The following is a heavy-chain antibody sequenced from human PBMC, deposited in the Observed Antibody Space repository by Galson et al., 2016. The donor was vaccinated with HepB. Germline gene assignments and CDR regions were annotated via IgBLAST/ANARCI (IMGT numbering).Heavy chain of an antibody. Sequence: QSGAEVKKPGESLKISCKSSGYSFTSYWIGWVRQMPGKGLEWMGIIYPGDSDTRYSPSFQGQVTISADKSISTAYLQWSSLKASDTAMYYCARVPGFISTAYWFDPWGQGTLVTVSS. D-gene: IGHD3-10*01. CDR3: ARVPGFISTAYWFDP. CDR2: IYPGDSDT. V-gene: IGHV5-51*01. CDR1: GYSFTSYW. J-gene: IGHJ5*02.